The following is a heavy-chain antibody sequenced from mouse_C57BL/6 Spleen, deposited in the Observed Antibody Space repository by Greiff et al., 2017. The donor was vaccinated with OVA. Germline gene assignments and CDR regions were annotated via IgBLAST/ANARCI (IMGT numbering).Heavy chain of an antibody. CDR2: INPNNGNT. J-gene: IGHJ4*01. CDR1: GYTFTNYK. V-gene: IGHV1-39*01. Sequence: EVQLQQSGPELVKPGASVKISCKASGYTFTNYKMNWVKQRHGKGLEWIGEINPNNGNTSYNQKFKGKATLTVDKSSSTAYMQLNSLTSEDSAVDDCARDPHYYGSGRAYDMDYWGQGTTVTVSS. D-gene: IGHD1-2*01. CDR3: ARDPHYYGSGRAYDMDY.